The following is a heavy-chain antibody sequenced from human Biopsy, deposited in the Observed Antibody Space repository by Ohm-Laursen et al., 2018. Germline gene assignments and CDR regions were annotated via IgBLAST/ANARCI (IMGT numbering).Heavy chain of an antibody. CDR1: GYTFTNYD. CDR2: VNPNSGNT. D-gene: IGHD3-22*01. CDR3: ARGDYFDSNGYFWFDP. J-gene: IGHJ5*02. V-gene: IGHV1-8*01. Sequence: ASVKVSCKASGYTFTNYDINWVRQAPGQGPEWMGWVNPNSGNTGYAQKFQGRVAMTRSTSISTAYMELSSLTSEDTAVYYCARGDYFDSNGYFWFDPWGQGTLVTVSS.